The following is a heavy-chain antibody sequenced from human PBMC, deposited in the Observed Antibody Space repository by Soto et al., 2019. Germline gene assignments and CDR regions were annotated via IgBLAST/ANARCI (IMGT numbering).Heavy chain of an antibody. V-gene: IGHV4-39*01. D-gene: IGHD4-17*01. Sequence: LQLQESGPGLVKPSETLSLTCTVSVGSISSSRYYWGWISKPPGKGLEWIGSIYYSGSTYYNPSLKSRVTISVDTSKNQFSLKLSSVTAADTAVYYCARQDDYGDFRCYWYFDLWGRGTLVTVSS. CDR3: ARQDDYGDFRCYWYFDL. CDR2: IYYSGST. CDR1: VGSISSSRYY. J-gene: IGHJ2*01.